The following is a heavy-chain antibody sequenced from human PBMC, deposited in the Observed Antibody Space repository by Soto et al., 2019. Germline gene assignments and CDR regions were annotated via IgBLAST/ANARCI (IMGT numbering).Heavy chain of an antibody. Sequence: SETLSLTCTVSGDSISSGGYYWSWIRQCPGKGLEYIGYIYHSGSDYNPSLKSRVTISIDTSKKQFSLKLRSMTAADTAVYYCARGGGYDPFDYWGQGTQVTVSS. CDR3: ARGGGYDPFDY. CDR1: GDSISSGGYY. J-gene: IGHJ4*02. V-gene: IGHV4-31*03. D-gene: IGHD5-12*01. CDR2: IYHSGS.